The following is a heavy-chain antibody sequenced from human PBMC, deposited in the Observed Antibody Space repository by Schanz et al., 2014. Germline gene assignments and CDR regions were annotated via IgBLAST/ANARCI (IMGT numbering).Heavy chain of an antibody. Sequence: EVQLVESGGGLVQPRGSLRLSCAASEFSFSSFGMNWVRQAPGKGLEWVSYISSSSSTTYYADSVKGRFTISRDNAKNSLFLQMNSLRAEDTAVYYCAGGEYQLLYGNWGQGTLVTVSS. CDR2: ISSSSSTT. CDR3: AGGEYQLLYGN. D-gene: IGHD2-2*02. V-gene: IGHV3-48*01. CDR1: EFSFSSFG. J-gene: IGHJ4*02.